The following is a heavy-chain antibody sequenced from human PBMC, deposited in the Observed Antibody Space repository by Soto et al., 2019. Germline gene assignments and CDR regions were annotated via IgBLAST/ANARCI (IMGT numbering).Heavy chain of an antibody. CDR3: ARDWVSGQFGMDV. CDR1: VFTFSSYG. CDR2: IWYDGSNK. J-gene: IGHJ6*02. V-gene: IGHV3-33*01. D-gene: IGHD6-19*01. Sequence: QVQLVESGGGVVQPGRSLRLSCEASVFTFSSYGMHWVRQAPGKGLEWVAVIWYDGSNKYYADSVKGRFTISRDDSKNTLYLQMNSLRAEDTAVYYCARDWVSGQFGMDVWGQGTTVTVSS.